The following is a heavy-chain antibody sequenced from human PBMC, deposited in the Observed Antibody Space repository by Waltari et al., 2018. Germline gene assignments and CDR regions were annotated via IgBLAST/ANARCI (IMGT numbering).Heavy chain of an antibody. CDR3: AREQQQEGFDI. Sequence: QVQLQQWGAGLLKPSETLSLTCAVYGGSFSGYYWSWIRQPPGKGLEWIGEINHSGSTNYNPSLKIRVTISVDTSKNQFSLKLSSVTAADTAVYYCAREQQQEGFDIWGQGTMVTVSS. V-gene: IGHV4-34*01. CDR1: GGSFSGYY. CDR2: INHSGST. D-gene: IGHD6-13*01. J-gene: IGHJ3*02.